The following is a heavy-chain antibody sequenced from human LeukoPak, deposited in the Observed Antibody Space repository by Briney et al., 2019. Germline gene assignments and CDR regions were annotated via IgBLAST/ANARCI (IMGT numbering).Heavy chain of an antibody. CDR1: GFTFDDYA. CDR3: AKDIEDGSSWYFDY. D-gene: IGHD6-13*01. V-gene: IGHV3-9*01. J-gene: IGHJ4*02. Sequence: GGSLRLSCAASGFTFDDYAMHWVRQAPGKGLEWVSGISWNSGSIGYADSVKGRFTISRDNAKNSLYPQMNSLRAEDTALYYCAKDIEDGSSWYFDYWGQGTLVTVSS. CDR2: ISWNSGSI.